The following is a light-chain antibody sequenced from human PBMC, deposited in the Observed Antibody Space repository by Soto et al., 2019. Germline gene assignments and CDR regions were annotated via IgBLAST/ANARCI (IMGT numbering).Light chain of an antibody. J-gene: IGKJ1*01. CDR2: AAS. CDR1: QSISTY. CDR3: QQTYSTPPT. V-gene: IGKV1-39*01. Sequence: DIQMTQSPSSLSASVGDRVTITCRASQSISTYLNWYQQKAALAPKLLIYAASSLQSGVPSRFSGSGSGTDFTLTISSLQPEDFATYYCQQTYSTPPTFGQGTKVDI.